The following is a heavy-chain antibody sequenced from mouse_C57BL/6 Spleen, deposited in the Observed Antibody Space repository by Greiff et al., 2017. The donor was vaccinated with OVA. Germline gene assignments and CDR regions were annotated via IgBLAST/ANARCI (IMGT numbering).Heavy chain of an antibody. D-gene: IGHD2-10*01. Sequence: EVMLVESGEGLVKPGGSLKLSCAASGFTFSSYAMSWVRQTPEKRLEWVAYISSGGDYIYYADTVKGRFTISRDNARNTLYLQMSSLKSEDTAMYYCTRGDPYYGNYEGAMDYWGQGTSVTVSS. CDR3: TRGDPYYGNYEGAMDY. V-gene: IGHV5-9-1*02. CDR2: ISSGGDYI. CDR1: GFTFSSYA. J-gene: IGHJ4*01.